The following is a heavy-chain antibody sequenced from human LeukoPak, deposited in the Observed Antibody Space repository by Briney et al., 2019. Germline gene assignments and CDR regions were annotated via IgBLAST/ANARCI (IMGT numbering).Heavy chain of an antibody. CDR2: INPNSGGT. J-gene: IGHJ4*02. CDR1: GYTFTGYY. V-gene: IGHV1-2*02. Sequence: ASVKVSCKASGYTFTGYYMHWVRQAPGQGLEWMGWINPNSGGTNYAQRFQGRVTMTRDTSISTAYMELSRLRSDDTAVYYCAREEPVAATGPDNWGQGTLVTVSS. CDR3: AREEPVAATGPDN. D-gene: IGHD6-19*01.